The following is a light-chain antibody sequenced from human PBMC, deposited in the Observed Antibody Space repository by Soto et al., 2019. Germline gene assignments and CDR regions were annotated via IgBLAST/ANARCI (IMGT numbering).Light chain of an antibody. Sequence: QSALTQPSSVSGSPGQSITISCTGTSSDVGTYNSVSWYQQHSGKAPKLMIYEGSKRPSGVSNRFSGSKSGNTASLTISGLQAEDEADYYCCSYAGSSTWVFGTGTKVTVL. CDR2: EGS. V-gene: IGLV2-23*01. CDR3: CSYAGSSTWV. CDR1: SSDVGTYNS. J-gene: IGLJ1*01.